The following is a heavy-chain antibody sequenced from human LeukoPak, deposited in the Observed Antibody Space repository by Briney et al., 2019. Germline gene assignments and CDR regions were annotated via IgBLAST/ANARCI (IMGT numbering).Heavy chain of an antibody. Sequence: PGRSLRLSCAASGFRFSDYGMHWVRQAPGGGLEWVAVISSDGTKKAYADSVKGRFTISRDNSENMLYLQMSSLRAEDTAVYYCAKRRDYCSGGSCYSLDYWGQGTLVTVSS. V-gene: IGHV3-30*18. D-gene: IGHD2-15*01. CDR1: GFRFSDYG. CDR2: ISSDGTKK. J-gene: IGHJ4*02. CDR3: AKRRDYCSGGSCYSLDY.